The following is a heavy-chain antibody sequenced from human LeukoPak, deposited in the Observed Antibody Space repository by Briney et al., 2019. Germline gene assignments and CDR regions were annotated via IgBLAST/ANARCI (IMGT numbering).Heavy chain of an antibody. D-gene: IGHD6-6*01. Sequence: PGGSLRLSCAASGFTLSSYSMNWVRQAPGKGMEWVSYISSSSSTIYYADSVKGRLNIPRENAKNSLYLQMNSLRDEDTAVYYCARDYSSSSVFDYWGQGTLVTVSS. CDR1: GFTLSSYS. J-gene: IGHJ4*02. CDR2: ISSSSSTI. CDR3: ARDYSSSSVFDY. V-gene: IGHV3-48*02.